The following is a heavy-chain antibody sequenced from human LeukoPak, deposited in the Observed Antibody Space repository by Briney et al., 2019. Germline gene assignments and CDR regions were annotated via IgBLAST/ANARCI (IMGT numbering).Heavy chain of an antibody. CDR2: ISYDESKI. V-gene: IGHV3-30*03. Sequence: GGSLRLSCVASGITFSTYAMHWVRQAPGEGLEWVAVISYDESKIYYADSVKGRFTISRDLSTNTLYLQMNSLTTEDTAMYFCARRPVAAEYFQHWGQGTLVTVSS. D-gene: IGHD6-13*01. CDR1: GITFSTYA. CDR3: ARRPVAAEYFQH. J-gene: IGHJ1*01.